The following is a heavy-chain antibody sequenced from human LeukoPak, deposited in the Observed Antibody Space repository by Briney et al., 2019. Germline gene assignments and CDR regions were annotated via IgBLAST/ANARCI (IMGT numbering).Heavy chain of an antibody. J-gene: IGHJ4*02. CDR2: ITGSGGAT. V-gene: IGHV3-23*01. Sequence: GGSLRLSCTASGFTFSSYAMTWVRQSPGRGLEWVSGITGSGGATYYADSVKGRFTISRDNSKNTLYLQMNSLRAEDTAVYFCAKDRDFDYWGQGTLVTVSS. CDR3: AKDRDFDY. CDR1: GFTFSSYA.